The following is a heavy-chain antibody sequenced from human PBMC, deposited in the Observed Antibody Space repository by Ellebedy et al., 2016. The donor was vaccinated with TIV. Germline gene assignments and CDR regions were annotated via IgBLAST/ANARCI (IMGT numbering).Heavy chain of an antibody. CDR2: ISNDGSKK. D-gene: IGHD3-10*02. Sequence: GESLKISXAASGFTFSSYGMHWVRQASGKGLEWVAVISNDGSKKYYADSVKGRFTISRDNSKNTLYLQMNSLRAEDTAVYYCARLSSGPRAPVDYWGQGTLVTVSS. CDR1: GFTFSSYG. V-gene: IGHV3-30*03. J-gene: IGHJ4*02. CDR3: ARLSSGPRAPVDY.